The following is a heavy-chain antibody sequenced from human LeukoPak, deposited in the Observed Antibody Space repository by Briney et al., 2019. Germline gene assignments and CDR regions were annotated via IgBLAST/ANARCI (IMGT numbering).Heavy chain of an antibody. Sequence: GGSLRLSCAASGFTFSSYAMSWVRQAPGKGLEWVSAISGSGGSTYYADSVKGRFTISRDNSKNTLYLQMNSLRAEDTAVYYCAKAGSGSYYGMESHSDYWGQGTLVTVSS. CDR2: ISGSGGST. CDR1: GFTFSSYA. CDR3: AKAGSGSYYGMESHSDY. D-gene: IGHD1-26*01. V-gene: IGHV3-23*01. J-gene: IGHJ4*02.